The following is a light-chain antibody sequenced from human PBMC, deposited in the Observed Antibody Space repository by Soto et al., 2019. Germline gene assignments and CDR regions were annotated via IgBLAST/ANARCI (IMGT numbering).Light chain of an antibody. CDR1: KIETKT. V-gene: IGLV3-21*02. J-gene: IGLJ1*01. CDR3: QVWDSLSDHHV. CDR2: DDS. Sequence: SSERTQPPSVSVAPGQTARISCGGNKIETKTVFWYQQKPGQAPVVVVSDDSVRPSGIPERFSGSNSGGTATLSIIGVEAGDEADYYCQVWDSLSDHHVFGPGTKVTVL.